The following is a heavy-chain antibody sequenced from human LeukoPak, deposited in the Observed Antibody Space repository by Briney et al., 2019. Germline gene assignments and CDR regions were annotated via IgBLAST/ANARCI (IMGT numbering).Heavy chain of an antibody. Sequence: PGGSLRLSCEASTFTFTPGWMSWVRQAPGKGLEWVAMMKRDGGEKHYVDSVRGRFTISRDNAKNSLYLQMDSPRDEDTAVYYCASLDTAHPSGVHWGQGTLVTVSS. CDR2: MKRDGGEK. D-gene: IGHD5-18*01. CDR3: ASLDTAHPSGVH. J-gene: IGHJ4*02. V-gene: IGHV3-7*01. CDR1: TFTFTPGW.